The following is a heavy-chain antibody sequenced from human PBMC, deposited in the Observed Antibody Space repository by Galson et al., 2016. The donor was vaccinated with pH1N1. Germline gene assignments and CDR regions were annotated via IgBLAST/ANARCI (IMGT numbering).Heavy chain of an antibody. J-gene: IGHJ2*01. V-gene: IGHV5-51*03. CDR2: IYPGDSDT. CDR3: ARYAVTYYYDSSGYPDWYFDL. D-gene: IGHD3-22*01. CDR1: GYSFTSCW. Sequence: QSGAEVKKPGESLKISCKGSGYSFTSCWIGWVRQMPGKGLEWMGIIYPGDSDTRYSPSFQGQVTISADKSTSTAYLQWSSLKASDTAIYYCARYAVTYYYDSSGYPDWYFDLWGRGTLVTVSS.